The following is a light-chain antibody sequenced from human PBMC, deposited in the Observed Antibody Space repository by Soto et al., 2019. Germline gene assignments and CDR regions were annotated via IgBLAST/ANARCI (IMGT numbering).Light chain of an antibody. J-gene: IGLJ1*01. Sequence: QSALTQPASVSGSPGQSITISCTGTSRDVGGYNNVSWYQQHPGKAPNLMIYEVSNRPSGVSNRFSGSKSGNTASLTISGLQAEDEADYYCSSYTSGSIDYVFGTGTKLTVL. CDR1: SRDVGGYNN. CDR3: SSYTSGSIDYV. CDR2: EVS. V-gene: IGLV2-14*01.